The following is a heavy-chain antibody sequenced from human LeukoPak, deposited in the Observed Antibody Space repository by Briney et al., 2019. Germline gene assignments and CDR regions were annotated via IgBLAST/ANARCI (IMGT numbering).Heavy chain of an antibody. CDR1: GFTFSSYS. CDR2: ISSSSSYI. Sequence: GGSLRLSCAASGFTFSSYSMNWVRQAPGKGLEWVSSISSSSSYIYYADSVKGRFTISRDNSQNTLYLHMGSLRTDDTAVYYCARGYMGYSSGCDYWGQGILVTVAS. V-gene: IGHV3-21*01. J-gene: IGHJ4*02. CDR3: ARGYMGYSSGCDY. D-gene: IGHD6-19*01.